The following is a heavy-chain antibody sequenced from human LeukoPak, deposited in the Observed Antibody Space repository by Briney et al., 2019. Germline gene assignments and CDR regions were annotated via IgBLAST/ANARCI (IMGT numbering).Heavy chain of an antibody. CDR1: GGSISSSSYY. D-gene: IGHD1-26*01. V-gene: IGHV4-39*07. J-gene: IGHJ5*02. CDR3: ARDLGIVGAENWFDP. Sequence: SETLSLTCTVSGGSISSSSYYWGWIRQPPGKGLEWIGSIYYSGSTYYNPSLKSRVTISVDTSKNQFSLKLSSVTAADTAVYYCARDLGIVGAENWFDPWGQGTLVTVSS. CDR2: IYYSGST.